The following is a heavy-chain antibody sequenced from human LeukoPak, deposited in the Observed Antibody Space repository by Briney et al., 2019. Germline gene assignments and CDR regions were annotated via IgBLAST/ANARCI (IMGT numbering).Heavy chain of an antibody. J-gene: IGHJ4*02. D-gene: IGHD3-16*01. CDR2: ISYDGSNK. CDR3: ARDYDYVWTFDY. CDR1: GFTFSSYA. Sequence: GGSLRLSCAASGFTFSSYAMHWVRQAPGKGLEWVAVISYDGSNKYYADSVKGRFTISRDNSKNTLYLQMNSLRAEDTAVYYCARDYDYVWTFDYWGQGTLVTVSS. V-gene: IGHV3-30*04.